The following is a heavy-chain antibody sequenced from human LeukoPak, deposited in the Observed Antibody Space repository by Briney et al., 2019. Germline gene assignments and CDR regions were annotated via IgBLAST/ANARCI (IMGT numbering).Heavy chain of an antibody. CDR3: ARDYCTNGVCYWFDP. J-gene: IGHJ5*02. V-gene: IGHV1-69*05. CDR1: GGTFSSYA. D-gene: IGHD2-8*01. Sequence: SVKVSCKASGGTFSSYAISWVRQAPGQGLEWMGGIIPIFGTANYAQKFQGRVTITTDESTSTAYMELSSLRSEGTAVYYCARDYCTNGVCYWFDPWGQGTLVTVSS. CDR2: IIPIFGTA.